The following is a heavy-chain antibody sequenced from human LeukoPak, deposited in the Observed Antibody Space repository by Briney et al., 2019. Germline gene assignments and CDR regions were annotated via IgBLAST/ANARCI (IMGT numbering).Heavy chain of an antibody. V-gene: IGHV3-7*03. Sequence: GGSLRLSCVASGFTFSTYGMHWVRQAPGKGLEWVASINHNGNVNYYVDSVKGRFTISRDNAKNSLYLQMSNLRAEDTAVYFCARGGGLDVWGQGATVTVSS. CDR2: INHNGNVN. D-gene: IGHD3-16*01. CDR1: GFTFSTYG. CDR3: ARGGGLDV. J-gene: IGHJ6*02.